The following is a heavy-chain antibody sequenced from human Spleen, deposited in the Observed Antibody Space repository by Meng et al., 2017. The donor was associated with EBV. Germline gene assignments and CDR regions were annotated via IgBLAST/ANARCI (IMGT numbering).Heavy chain of an antibody. Sequence: LGRVGAEGRGPGASVNVSCKASGYSFTDYYIHWVRQAPGQGLEWIGRINPHSGDTNYARKFQGRVTMTRDTSISTAYMDLTRLTSDDTAAYYCARAVSGGYDVNFDYWGQGSLVTVSS. D-gene: IGHD5-12*01. V-gene: IGHV1-2*06. J-gene: IGHJ4*02. CDR3: ARAVSGGYDVNFDY. CDR1: GYSFTDYY. CDR2: INPHSGDT.